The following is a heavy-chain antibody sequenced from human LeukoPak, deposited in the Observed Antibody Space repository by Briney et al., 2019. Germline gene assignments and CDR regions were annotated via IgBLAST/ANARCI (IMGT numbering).Heavy chain of an antibody. J-gene: IGHJ4*02. V-gene: IGHV4-31*03. D-gene: IGHD2-21*01. CDR3: ARGDHYSRGVFDY. Sequence: PSQTLSLTCTVSGGSISSCCYYWSWIRQHPGKGLEWIGYIYYSGSTYYNPPVKSRVTISLDTSKNQSSVKLSSVSAEDTAVYYCARGDHYSRGVFDYWGQGTLVTVSS. CDR1: GGSISSCCYY. CDR2: IYYSGST.